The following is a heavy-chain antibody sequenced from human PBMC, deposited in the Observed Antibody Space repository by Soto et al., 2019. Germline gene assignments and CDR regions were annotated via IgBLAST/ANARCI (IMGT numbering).Heavy chain of an antibody. CDR1: GFTFSSYS. CDR2: ISSSGSTI. Sequence: PGGSLRLSCAASGFTFSSYSMNWVRQAPGKGLEWVSYISSSGSTIYYADSVKGRFTISRDNAKNSLYLQMNSLRAEDTAVYYCARSLLTIAYWGQGTLVTVSS. D-gene: IGHD4-4*01. V-gene: IGHV3-48*04. J-gene: IGHJ4*02. CDR3: ARSLLTIAY.